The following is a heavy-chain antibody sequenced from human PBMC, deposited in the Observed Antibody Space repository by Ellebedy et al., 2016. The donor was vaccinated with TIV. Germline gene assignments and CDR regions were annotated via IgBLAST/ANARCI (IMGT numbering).Heavy chain of an antibody. V-gene: IGHV3-11*01. CDR1: GFTFSDYY. Sequence: SLKISXAASGFTFSDYYMSWIRQAPGKGLEWVSYISSSGSTIYYADSVKGRFTISRDNAKNSLYLQMNSLRAEDTAVYYCARDRTYYYGSGSYYNDPNYWGQGTLVTVSS. CDR3: ARDRTYYYGSGSYYNDPNY. D-gene: IGHD3-10*01. J-gene: IGHJ4*02. CDR2: ISSSGSTI.